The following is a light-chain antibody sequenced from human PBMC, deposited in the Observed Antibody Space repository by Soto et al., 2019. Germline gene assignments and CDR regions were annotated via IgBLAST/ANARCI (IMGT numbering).Light chain of an antibody. V-gene: IGKV3-20*01. J-gene: IGKJ5*01. CDR2: GAS. CDR1: QYTNGRY. CDR3: QHFGSSPPVT. Sequence: VLTQAPDNLSLCPGDSATLSCLVIQYTNGRYVAWYQQRPGLAPRLLVCGASKRATGIPDRFRGSGSGSEFTLPISGLEPEDFAVYFCQHFGSSPPVTFGQGTRLEI.